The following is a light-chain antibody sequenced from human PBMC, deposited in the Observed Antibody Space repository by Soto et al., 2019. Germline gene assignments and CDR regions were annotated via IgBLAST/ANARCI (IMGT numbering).Light chain of an antibody. CDR3: QQYNNWPPIT. Sequence: DIVMTQSPDSLAVSLGERATLYCRASQSVSSNLAWYQQKPGQAPRLLIYGASTRATGIPVRFSGSGSGTEFTLTISSLQSEDFAVYYCQQYNNWPPITFGQGTRLEI. CDR1: QSVSSN. J-gene: IGKJ5*01. V-gene: IGKV3-15*01. CDR2: GAS.